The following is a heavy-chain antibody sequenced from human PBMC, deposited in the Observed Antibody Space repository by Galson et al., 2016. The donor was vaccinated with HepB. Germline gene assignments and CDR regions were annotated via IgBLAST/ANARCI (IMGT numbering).Heavy chain of an antibody. Sequence: SVKVSCKASGGTFSSHPINWVRQAPGQGLEWMGGIIPIFATANSAQKFQGRVTITADESTTTAYMELSSLRSEDTAVYYCARPLWSYFDSSGYVSAFDIWGQGTMVTVSS. J-gene: IGHJ3*02. V-gene: IGHV1-69*13. D-gene: IGHD3-22*01. CDR3: ARPLWSYFDSSGYVSAFDI. CDR2: IIPIFATA. CDR1: GGTFSSHP.